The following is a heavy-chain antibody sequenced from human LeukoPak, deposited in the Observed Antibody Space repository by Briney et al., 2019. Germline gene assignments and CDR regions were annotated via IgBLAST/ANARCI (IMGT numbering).Heavy chain of an antibody. CDR1: GFTFSSYV. V-gene: IGHV3-21*04. Sequence: SGGSLRLSCAASGFTFSSYVMSWVRQAPGKGLEWVSSISSSSSYIYYADSVKGRFTISRDNAKNSLYLQMDSLRAEETAVYYCARNEGSIWGQGTLVTVSS. CDR2: ISSSSSYI. CDR3: ARNEGSI. J-gene: IGHJ4*02. D-gene: IGHD1-26*01.